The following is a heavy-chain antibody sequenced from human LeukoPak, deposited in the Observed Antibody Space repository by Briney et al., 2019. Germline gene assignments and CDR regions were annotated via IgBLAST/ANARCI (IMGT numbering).Heavy chain of an antibody. CDR1: GGSFSGYY. J-gene: IGHJ4*02. D-gene: IGHD3-22*01. CDR2: INHRGST. CDR3: ARGQVLRYYDSSGIIDY. Sequence: SETLSLTCAVYGGSFSGYYWIRQPPGKGLEWIGEINHRGSTNYNPSLKSRVTISVDTSKNQFSLKRSSVTAADTAVYYCARGQVLRYYDSSGIIDYWGQGTLVTVSS. V-gene: IGHV4-34*01.